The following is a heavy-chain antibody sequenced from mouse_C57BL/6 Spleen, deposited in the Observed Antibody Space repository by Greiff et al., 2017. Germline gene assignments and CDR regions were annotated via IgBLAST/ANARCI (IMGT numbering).Heavy chain of an antibody. D-gene: IGHD1-1*02. CDR3: ARHVYNYNWDFDV. Sequence: EVQLVEPGGGLVQPGGSMKLSCAASGFTFSDSRMDWVRQSPEKGLEWVAEIRNKANNLATYYAESVKGRFTISRDDSKSSVYLQMSSVRAEDTGMYYCARHVYNYNWDFDVWGTGTTVTVSS. CDR1: GFTFSDSR. J-gene: IGHJ1*03. V-gene: IGHV6-6*01. CDR2: IRNKANNLAT.